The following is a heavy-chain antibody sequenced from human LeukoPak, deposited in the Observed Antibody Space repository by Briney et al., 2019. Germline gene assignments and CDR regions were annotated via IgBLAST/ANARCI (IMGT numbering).Heavy chain of an antibody. CDR2: PYPIDFDK. Sequence: GDSLKISCKASGYKVTSNWIAWVLQKPGHGLEWMGSPYPIDFDKTYSPSFQGQVTMSADRSINTAYLQWSSQKASDTAMYYCVRQKIVPGTSQLRTFDAWGLGTLVSVSS. J-gene: IGHJ4*02. D-gene: IGHD2/OR15-2a*01. V-gene: IGHV5-51*01. CDR3: VRQKIVPGTSQLRTFDA. CDR1: GYKVTSNW.